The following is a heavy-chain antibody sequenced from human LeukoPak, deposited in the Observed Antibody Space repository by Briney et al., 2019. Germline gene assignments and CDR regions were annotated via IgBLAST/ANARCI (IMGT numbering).Heavy chain of an antibody. CDR2: FDPKDAET. CDR3: ATITYYHDSSGTFDY. D-gene: IGHD3-22*01. J-gene: IGHJ4*02. Sequence: ASVKVSCKVSGYTLTEVSVHWVRQAPGKRLEWMGGFDPKDAETIYAQKFQGRVTMTEDTSTDTAYMELSSLRSEDTAVYYCATITYYHDSSGTFDYWGQGTLVTVSS. V-gene: IGHV1-24*01. CDR1: GYTLTEVS.